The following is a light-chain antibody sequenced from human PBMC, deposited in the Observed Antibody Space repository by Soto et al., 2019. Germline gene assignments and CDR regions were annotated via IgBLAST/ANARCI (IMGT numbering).Light chain of an antibody. CDR1: QSVSRN. V-gene: IGKV3-15*01. CDR2: GAS. Sequence: EIVMTQSPATLSVSPGERATLSCRASQSVSRNLAWYQQKPGQAPRLLIHGASTRATGIPARFSGSGSGTEFTLTISSLQSEDFAVYYGQQYNNWPRYPFGQGSKLEIK. CDR3: QQYNNWPRYP. J-gene: IGKJ2*01.